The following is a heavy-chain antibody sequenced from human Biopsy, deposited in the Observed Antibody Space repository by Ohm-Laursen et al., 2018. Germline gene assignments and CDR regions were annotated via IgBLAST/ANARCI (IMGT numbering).Heavy chain of an antibody. D-gene: IGHD1-26*01. V-gene: IGHV4-59*01. Sequence: GTLSLTCTVSGGSIYNFFWSWIRQPPGKGLEWIGYIYYSGSTNYNPSLKSRVTISVDRSKNHFSLELSSVTAADTAVYYCARVGVGAPSIDYFDSWGQRALVTVSS. CDR3: ARVGVGAPSIDYFDS. CDR2: IYYSGST. J-gene: IGHJ4*02. CDR1: GGSIYNFF.